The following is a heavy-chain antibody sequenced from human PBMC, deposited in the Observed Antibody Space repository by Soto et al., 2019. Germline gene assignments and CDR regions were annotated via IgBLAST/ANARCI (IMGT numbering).Heavy chain of an antibody. V-gene: IGHV4-61*01. Sequence: SETLSLTCTVSGGSVSSVNYYWSWIRQPPGKGLEWIGYIYHSESTNYNPSLKSRVTISVETSKNQFSLKLRSLTAADIGVYYCATDHYYCIMHWGQGTLVTVSS. D-gene: IGHD3-22*01. CDR3: ATDHYYCIMH. CDR2: IYHSEST. J-gene: IGHJ1*01. CDR1: GGSVSSVNYY.